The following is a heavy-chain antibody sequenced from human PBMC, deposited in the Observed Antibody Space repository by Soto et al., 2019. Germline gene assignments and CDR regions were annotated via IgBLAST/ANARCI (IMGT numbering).Heavy chain of an antibody. D-gene: IGHD2-15*01. CDR1: GFSFTISA. V-gene: IGHV1-58*02. CDR3: AADPYIQDYYYYMDV. CDR2: IVVGSGNI. Sequence: SVKVSCKASGFSFTISAMQWVRQARGQRLEWIGWIVVGSGNINYAQKFQERVTITRDMSTSTAYMELSSLRSEDTAVYHCAADPYIQDYYYYMDVWGKGTTVDVSS. J-gene: IGHJ6*03.